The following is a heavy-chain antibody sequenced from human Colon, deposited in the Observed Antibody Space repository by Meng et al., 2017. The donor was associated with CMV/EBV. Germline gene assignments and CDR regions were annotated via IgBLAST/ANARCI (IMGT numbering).Heavy chain of an antibody. D-gene: IGHD2-21*01. CDR2: IYPQNGGT. Sequence: QVQHIQSGSEVKNPGASVKVSCKTSGYTFTAKNLHWVRHAPGQGLEWMGWIYPQNGGTYFAQKFQGRVTMTSDTSISTAYMELSSLTSDDTAIYYCIKEDWYFDFWGQGTLVTVSS. J-gene: IGHJ4*02. CDR3: IKEDWYFDF. CDR1: GYTFTAKN. V-gene: IGHV1-2*02.